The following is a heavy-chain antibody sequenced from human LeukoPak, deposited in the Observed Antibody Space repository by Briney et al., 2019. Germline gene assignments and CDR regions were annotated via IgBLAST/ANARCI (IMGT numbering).Heavy chain of an antibody. D-gene: IGHD3-10*01. CDR1: GYTFTCYY. V-gene: IGHV1-2*02. CDR3: ARDGSGNTYYNYMDV. J-gene: IGHJ6*03. CDR2: INPNSGGT. Sequence: ASVKVSCKASGYTFTCYYMHWVRQAPGQGLEWMGWINPNSGGTNYAQKFQGRVTMTRDTSISTAYMELSRLRSDDTAVYYCARDGSGNTYYNYMDVWGKGTTVTISS.